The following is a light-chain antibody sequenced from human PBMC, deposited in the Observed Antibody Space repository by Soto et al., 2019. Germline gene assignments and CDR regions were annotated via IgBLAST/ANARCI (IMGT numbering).Light chain of an antibody. Sequence: EIVLPQSPGTLSLSPGERATLSCRASQSVSSSYLAWYQQKPGQAPRLLIYGASTRATGIPARFSGSGSGTDFTLTISRLEPEDFAVYYCQQYGSSPWTFGQGTKVDIK. CDR2: GAS. V-gene: IGKV3-20*01. CDR1: QSVSSSY. CDR3: QQYGSSPWT. J-gene: IGKJ1*01.